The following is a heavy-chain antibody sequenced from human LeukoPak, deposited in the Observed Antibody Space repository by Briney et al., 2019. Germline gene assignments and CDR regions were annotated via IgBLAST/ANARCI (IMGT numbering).Heavy chain of an antibody. D-gene: IGHD3-22*01. V-gene: IGHV3-7*05. CDR1: GFTFSNYW. Sequence: GGSLRLSCAASGFTFSNYWMNWVRQAPGKGLEWVADIKQDGSETYYVGSVKGRFTISRDNAKNSLFLQMNSLRAEDTAVYYCARVYSSLWAPSFDYWGQGALVTVSS. CDR2: IKQDGSET. J-gene: IGHJ4*02. CDR3: ARVYSSLWAPSFDY.